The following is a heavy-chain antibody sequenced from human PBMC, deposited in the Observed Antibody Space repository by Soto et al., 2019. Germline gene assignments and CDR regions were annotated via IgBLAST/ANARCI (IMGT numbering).Heavy chain of an antibody. CDR2: INSDGSST. V-gene: IGHV3-74*01. CDR3: ARDAERGYIGVA. J-gene: IGHJ1*01. Sequence: LRLSCEASGFTLSSYWMHWVRQAPGKGLVWVSRINSDGSSTRYADSVRGRFTTSRDNAKNTLYLQMNSLRAEDTAVYYCARDAERGYIGVAWGLGALLTVSS. CDR1: GFTLSSYW. D-gene: IGHD5-12*01.